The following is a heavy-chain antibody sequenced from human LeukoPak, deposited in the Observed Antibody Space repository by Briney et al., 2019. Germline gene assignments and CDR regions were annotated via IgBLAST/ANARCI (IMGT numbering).Heavy chain of an antibody. Sequence: SETLSLTCSVSGGSISSYYWSWIRQPPGKGLEWIAYIYYSGSTNYNPSLKSRVTISVDTSENQFSLKLSSVTAADTAVYYCARKRYYYDSSGYYSIALFDYWGQGTLVTVSS. V-gene: IGHV4-59*12. J-gene: IGHJ4*02. CDR3: ARKRYYYDSSGYYSIALFDY. D-gene: IGHD3-22*01. CDR1: GGSISSYY. CDR2: IYYSGST.